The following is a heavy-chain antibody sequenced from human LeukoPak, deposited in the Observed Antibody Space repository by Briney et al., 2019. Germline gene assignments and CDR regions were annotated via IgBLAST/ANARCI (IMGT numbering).Heavy chain of an antibody. Sequence: SETLSLTCTVSGGSISSGDYYWSWIRQPPGKGLEWIGYIYYSGSTYYNPSLKSRVTISVDTSKNQFSLKLSSVTAADTAVYYCALDHCSSTSCYTDGLGGWFDPWGQGTLVTVSS. CDR2: IYYSGST. CDR3: ALDHCSSTSCYTDGLGGWFDP. V-gene: IGHV4-31*03. D-gene: IGHD2-2*02. CDR1: GGSISSGDYY. J-gene: IGHJ5*02.